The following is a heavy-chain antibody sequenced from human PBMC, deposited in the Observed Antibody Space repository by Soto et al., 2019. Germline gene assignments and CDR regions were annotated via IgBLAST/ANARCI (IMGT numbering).Heavy chain of an antibody. J-gene: IGHJ5*02. Sequence: QITLKASGPTLVTPTQTLTLTCTFSGFSLSISGLGLGWISQPPGTAPDWLALIRWDEDNRYSPSLRSRLSITKDTAKNRVVLTMTNMDPVDTATYYCAHSHDYNNDDWFDPWGQGTLVTVSS. CDR2: IRWDEDN. CDR1: GFSLSISGLG. V-gene: IGHV2-5*02. D-gene: IGHD4-4*01. CDR3: AHSHDYNNDDWFDP.